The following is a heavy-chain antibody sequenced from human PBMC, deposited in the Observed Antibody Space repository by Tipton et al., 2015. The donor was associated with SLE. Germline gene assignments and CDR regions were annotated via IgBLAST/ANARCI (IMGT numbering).Heavy chain of an antibody. CDR1: GGSISSSSYY. CDR3: ARDLGWDAFDI. D-gene: IGHD2-15*01. V-gene: IGHV4-61*05. J-gene: IGHJ3*02. CDR2: IYYSGST. Sequence: LRLSCTVSGGSISSSSYYWGWIRQPPGKGLEWIGYIYYSGSTKYNPSLKSRVTISVDTSKNQFSLKLSSVTAADTAVYYCARDLGWDAFDIWGQGTMVTVSS.